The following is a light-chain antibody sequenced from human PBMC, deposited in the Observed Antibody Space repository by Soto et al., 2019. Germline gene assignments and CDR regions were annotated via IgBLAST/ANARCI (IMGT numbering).Light chain of an antibody. V-gene: IGKV1-5*01. J-gene: IGKJ1*01. Sequence: DIQMTQSPSTLSASVGDRVTITCRASQSISSWLAWYQQKPGKAPKLLIYDASSLESGVPSGFSGSGSGTEFTLTITSLQPDDFATHYCQQYNSYPWTFGQGTKVDIK. CDR3: QQYNSYPWT. CDR1: QSISSW. CDR2: DAS.